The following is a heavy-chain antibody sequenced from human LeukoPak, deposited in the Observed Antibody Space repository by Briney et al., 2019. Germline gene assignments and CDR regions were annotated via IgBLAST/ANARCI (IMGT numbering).Heavy chain of an antibody. J-gene: IGHJ6*02. CDR1: GFIFGDHA. V-gene: IGHV3-49*04. D-gene: IGHD4-23*01. CDR3: ARGPILLWLHNGMDV. CDR2: IRSKAYGGTT. Sequence: PGGSLRLSCTGSGFIFGDHAVAWVRQAPGKGLEWVGFIRSKAYGGTTGYAASVKGRFTISRDDSRGIAYLEMNSLKTEDTAVYYCARGPILLWLHNGMDVWGQGTTVTVSS.